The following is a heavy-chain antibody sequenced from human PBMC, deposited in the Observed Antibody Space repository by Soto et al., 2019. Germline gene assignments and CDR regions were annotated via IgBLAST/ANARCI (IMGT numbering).Heavy chain of an antibody. D-gene: IGHD2-15*01. J-gene: IGHJ5*02. CDR3: ARQCRGVTCHWFVP. CDR1: SGSISSTIYS. CDR2: IFYSGST. V-gene: IGHV4-39*01. Sequence: QLQLQESGPGLVKPSETLSLTCTVSSGSISSTIYSWDWIRQPPGKGLEWIGSIFYSGSTYYNPSLKHRVTISVDTSKNQFSLTLTSVTAADTAVYYCARQCRGVTCHWFVPWGQGTLVTVSS.